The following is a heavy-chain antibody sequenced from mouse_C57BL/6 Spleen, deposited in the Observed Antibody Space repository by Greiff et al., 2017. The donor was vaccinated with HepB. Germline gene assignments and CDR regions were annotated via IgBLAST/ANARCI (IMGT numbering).Heavy chain of an antibody. Sequence: VQLQQPGAELVMPGASVKLSCKASGYTFTSYCMHWVKQSPGQGLEWIGEIDPSDSYTNYNQKFKGKATLTVDKSSRTAYRQLSILTSEDSAVYYCASSRSTVVATDDAMDYWGQGTSVTVSS. J-gene: IGHJ4*01. V-gene: IGHV1-69*01. CDR3: ASSRSTVVATDDAMDY. CDR1: GYTFTSYC. D-gene: IGHD1-1*01. CDR2: IDPSDSYT.